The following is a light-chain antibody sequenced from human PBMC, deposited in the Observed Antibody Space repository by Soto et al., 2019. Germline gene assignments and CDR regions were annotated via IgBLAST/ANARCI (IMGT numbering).Light chain of an antibody. V-gene: IGKV3-15*01. CDR2: GAS. J-gene: IGKJ5*01. CDR1: QNIHNH. CDR3: QQYNNWPSIT. Sequence: DKLMSQSPATLSVSLGERVTLSCRASQNIHNHMSWFLQKPGQAPRLLIYGASTRATGIPARFSGSGSGTEFTLTISSLQSEDFAVYYCQQYNNWPSITFGQGTRLEIK.